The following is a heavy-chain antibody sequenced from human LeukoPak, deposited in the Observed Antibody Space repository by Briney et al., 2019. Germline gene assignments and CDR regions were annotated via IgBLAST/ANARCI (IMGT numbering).Heavy chain of an antibody. J-gene: IGHJ4*02. CDR1: GLTFSSYA. CDR2: ISGNGGST. CDR3: AAGELQGYYFDY. V-gene: IGHV3-23*01. D-gene: IGHD3-10*01. Sequence: PGGSLRLSCAASGLTFSSYAMVWVRQAPGKGLEWVSSISGNGGSTYYADSVKGRFTISRDNAKNSLYLQMNSLRAEDTAVYYCAAGELQGYYFDYWGQGTLVTVSS.